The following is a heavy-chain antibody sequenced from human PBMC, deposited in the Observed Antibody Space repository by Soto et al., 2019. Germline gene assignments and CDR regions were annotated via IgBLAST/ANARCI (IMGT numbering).Heavy chain of an antibody. Sequence: SETLSLTCTVSGGSISSSSYYWGWIRQPPGKGLEWIGSIYYSGSTYYNPSLKSRVTISVDTSKNQFSLKLSSVTAADTAVYYCARAPPGTAMIIVAYWGQGTLVTVSS. J-gene: IGHJ4*02. V-gene: IGHV4-39*01. CDR1: GGSISSSSYY. D-gene: IGHD5-18*01. CDR3: ARAPPGTAMIIVAY. CDR2: IYYSGST.